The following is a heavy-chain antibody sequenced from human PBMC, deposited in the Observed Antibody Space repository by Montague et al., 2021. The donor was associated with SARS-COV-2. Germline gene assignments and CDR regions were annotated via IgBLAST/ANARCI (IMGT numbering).Heavy chain of an antibody. CDR3: AKLLWFKGGFDY. Sequence: SETLSPTCTVSGGSISSSSYYWGWIRQPPGKGLEWIGSIYYSGSTYYNPSLKSRVTISVDTSKNQFSLKLSSVTAADTAVCYCAKLLWFKGGFDYWGQGTLVTVSS. CDR2: IYYSGST. J-gene: IGHJ4*02. D-gene: IGHD3-10*01. V-gene: IGHV4-39*07. CDR1: GGSISSSSYY.